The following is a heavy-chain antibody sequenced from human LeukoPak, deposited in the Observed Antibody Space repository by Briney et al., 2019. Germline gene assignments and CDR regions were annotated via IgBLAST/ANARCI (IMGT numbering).Heavy chain of an antibody. CDR1: GFTFSSYA. CDR2: ISGSGGST. Sequence: GGSLRLPCAASGFTFSSYAMSWVRQAPGKGLEWVSAISGSGGSTYYADSVKGRFTISRDNSKNTLYLQMNSLRAEDTAVYYCAKGTDDILTGYLKYYYGMGVWGQGTTVTVSS. CDR3: AKGTDDILTGYLKYYYGMGV. V-gene: IGHV3-23*01. D-gene: IGHD3-9*01. J-gene: IGHJ6*02.